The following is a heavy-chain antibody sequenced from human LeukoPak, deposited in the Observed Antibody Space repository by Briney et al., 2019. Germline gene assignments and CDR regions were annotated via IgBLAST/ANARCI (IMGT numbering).Heavy chain of an antibody. J-gene: IGHJ6*03. Sequence: SETLSLTCTVSGGSISSHYWSWIRQPPGKGLEWIGYIYYSGSTNYNPSLKSRVTISVDTSKNQFSLKLSSVTAADTAVYYCARALLPQGYYYYMDVWGKGTTVTVSS. CDR2: IYYSGST. CDR3: ARALLPQGYYYYMDV. CDR1: GGSISSHY. V-gene: IGHV4-59*11. D-gene: IGHD2-15*01.